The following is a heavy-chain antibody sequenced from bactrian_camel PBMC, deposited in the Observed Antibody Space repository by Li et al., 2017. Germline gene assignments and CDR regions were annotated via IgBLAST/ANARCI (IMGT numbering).Heavy chain of an antibody. CDR3: AAVGSWEYCSGDFDVDSGFAY. CDR1: GYSVRSYC. CDR2: IDVDGND. V-gene: IGHV3S26*01. D-gene: IGHD2*01. Sequence: VQLVESGGGSVQNGGSLRLACTVSGYSVRSYCMGWFRQAPGKEREGVATIDVDGNDSYAESVKGRFTISKDNAKNTLYLQMNSLKPEDTAMYYCAAVGSWEYCSGDFDVDSGFAYWGQGTQVT. J-gene: IGHJ6*01.